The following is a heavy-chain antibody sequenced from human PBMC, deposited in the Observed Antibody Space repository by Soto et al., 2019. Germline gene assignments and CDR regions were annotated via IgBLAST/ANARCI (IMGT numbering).Heavy chain of an antibody. CDR3: ARGEQYSGRIFDY. V-gene: IGHV6-1*01. CDR1: GDSVSSNSAG. CDR2: TYYRSKWYY. Sequence: SHTLSLTCAITGDSVSSNSAGLSLVRQSPSRGLEWLGGTYYRSKWYYEYAVSVRGRITINPDTSKNQYSLQLNSVTPEDTAVYFCARGEQYSGRIFDYWGQGTLVTVSS. J-gene: IGHJ4*01. D-gene: IGHD1-26*01.